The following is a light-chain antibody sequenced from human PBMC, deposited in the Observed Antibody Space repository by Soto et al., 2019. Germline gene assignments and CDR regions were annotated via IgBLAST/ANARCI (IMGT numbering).Light chain of an antibody. CDR1: QSVSSN. V-gene: IGKV3-20*01. J-gene: IGKJ1*01. CDR3: QQYGSSPT. CDR2: GAS. Sequence: EIVMTQSPATLSVSPGERATLSCRASQSVSSNLAWYQQKPGQAPRLLIYGASIRATGIPDRFSGSGSGTDFTLTISRLEPEDFAVCYCQQYGSSPTFAQGTKVDIK.